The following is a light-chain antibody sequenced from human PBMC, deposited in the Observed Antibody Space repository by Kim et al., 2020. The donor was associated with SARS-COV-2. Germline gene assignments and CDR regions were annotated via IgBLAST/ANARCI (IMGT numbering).Light chain of an antibody. Sequence: ASVGDIVTITCQASRDIGNNLNWYQQKPGKAPKVLIYDASNVQTGVPSRFSGTGSGTDFTFIITSLQPEDVATYYCQQFDNLSLTFGGGIKVDIK. CDR2: DAS. V-gene: IGKV1-33*01. CDR1: RDIGNN. CDR3: QQFDNLSLT. J-gene: IGKJ4*01.